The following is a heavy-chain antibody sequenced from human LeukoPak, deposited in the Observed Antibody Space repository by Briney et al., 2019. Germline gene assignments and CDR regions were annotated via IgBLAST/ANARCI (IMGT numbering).Heavy chain of an antibody. D-gene: IGHD3-22*01. V-gene: IGHV3-11*01. CDR2: ISSSGSNI. Sequence: PGGSLRLSCAASGFTFSDYYMNWIRQAPGKGLEWVSYISSSGSNIYYADSVKGRFTISRDNAKNSLYLQMNSLRVEDTAVYYCARKSIVVITPAEYWGQGTLVTVSS. J-gene: IGHJ1*01. CDR1: GFTFSDYY. CDR3: ARKSIVVITPAEY.